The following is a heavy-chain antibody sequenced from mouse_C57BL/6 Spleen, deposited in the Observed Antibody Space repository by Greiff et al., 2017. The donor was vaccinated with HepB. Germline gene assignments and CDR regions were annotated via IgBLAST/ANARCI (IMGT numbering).Heavy chain of an antibody. CDR1: GFTFSDYG. CDR3: ARTFSGGFDY. CDR2: ISSGSSTI. V-gene: IGHV5-17*01. Sequence: DVKLVESGGGLVKPGGSLKLSCAASGFTFSDYGMHWVRQAPEKGLEWVAYISSGSSTIYYADTVKGRFTISRDNAKNTLFLQMTSLRSEDTAMYYCARTFSGGFDYWGQGTTLTVSS. J-gene: IGHJ2*01. D-gene: IGHD1-1*02.